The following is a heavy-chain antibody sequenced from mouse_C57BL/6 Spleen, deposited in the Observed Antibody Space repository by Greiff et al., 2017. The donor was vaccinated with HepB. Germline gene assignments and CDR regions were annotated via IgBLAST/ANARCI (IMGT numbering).Heavy chain of an antibody. CDR1: GYAFSSSW. CDR2: IYPGDGDT. D-gene: IGHD2-4*01. V-gene: IGHV1-82*01. J-gene: IGHJ3*01. CDR3: ARSGDYDLFAY. Sequence: VKLMESGAELVRPGASVKLSCTASGYAFSSSWMNWVKQRPGKGLEWIGRIYPGDGDTNYNGKFKGKATLTADKSSSTAYMQLSSLTSEDSAVYFCARSGDYDLFAYWGQGTLVTVSA.